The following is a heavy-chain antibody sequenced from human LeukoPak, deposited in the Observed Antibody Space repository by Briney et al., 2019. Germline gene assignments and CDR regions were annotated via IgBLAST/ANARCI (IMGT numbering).Heavy chain of an antibody. J-gene: IGHJ4*02. Sequence: ASVKVSCKVSGYTLTELSMHWVRQAPGKGLEWMGGFDPEDGETIYAQKFQGRVTMTEDTSTDTAYVELSSLRSEDTAVYYCATDDRIHPGFDYWGQGTLVTVSS. D-gene: IGHD5-18*01. CDR2: FDPEDGET. CDR1: GYTLTELS. CDR3: ATDDRIHPGFDY. V-gene: IGHV1-24*01.